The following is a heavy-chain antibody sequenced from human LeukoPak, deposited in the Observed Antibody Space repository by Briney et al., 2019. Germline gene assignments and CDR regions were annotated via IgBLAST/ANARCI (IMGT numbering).Heavy chain of an antibody. CDR3: ARGWIQLWVDAFDI. CDR1: GFTFSDYY. Sequence: PGGSLRLSCAASGFTFSDYYMSWIRQAPGKGLEWVSYISSSGSTIYYADSVKGRFTIFRDNAKNSLYLQMNSLRAEDTAVYYCARGWIQLWVDAFDIWGQGTMVTVSS. CDR2: ISSSGSTI. J-gene: IGHJ3*02. V-gene: IGHV3-11*04. D-gene: IGHD5-18*01.